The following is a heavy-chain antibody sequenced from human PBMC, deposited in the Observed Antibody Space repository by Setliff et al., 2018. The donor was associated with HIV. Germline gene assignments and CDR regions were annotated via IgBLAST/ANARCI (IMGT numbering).Heavy chain of an antibody. CDR3: AKDGDYRSGDYDAFDI. J-gene: IGHJ3*02. CDR2: INYDENSE. Sequence: GGSLRLSCEISGFTFSGYGMYWVRQAPDKGLEWVAFINYDENSEYYADSVKGRVTISRDNFRNTVDLQMNNLRPEDTAVYYCAKDGDYRSGDYDAFDIWGQGTMVTVSS. D-gene: IGHD6-25*01. V-gene: IGHV3-30*02. CDR1: GFTFSGYG.